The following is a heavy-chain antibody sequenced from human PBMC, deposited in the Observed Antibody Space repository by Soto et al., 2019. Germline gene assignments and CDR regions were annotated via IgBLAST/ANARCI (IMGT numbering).Heavy chain of an antibody. CDR1: GGSFSGYF. CDR2: FNQSGST. J-gene: IGHJ5*02. Sequence: PSEALSLIRAVYGGSFSGYFWSWIRQPPGKGLEWIGEFNQSGSTNYNPSLKSRVTISVDTSKNQFSLKLSSVAAADTAVYYCASGYGGVVVAATSWFDPWGQGTLVTVSS. D-gene: IGHD2-15*01. V-gene: IGHV4-34*01. CDR3: ASGYGGVVVAATSWFDP.